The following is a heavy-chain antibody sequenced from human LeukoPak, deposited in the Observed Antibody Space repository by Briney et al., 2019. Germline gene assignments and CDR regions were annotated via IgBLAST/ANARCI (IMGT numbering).Heavy chain of an antibody. V-gene: IGHV3-30*02. CDR1: GFTFSSYW. Sequence: GGSLRLSCAASGFTFSSYWMHWVRQAPGKGLEWVAFIRYDGSNKYYADSVKGRFTISRDNSKNTLYLQMNSLRAEDTAVYYCAKDRGFTIDYWGQGTLVTVSS. J-gene: IGHJ4*02. CDR3: AKDRGFTIDY. CDR2: IRYDGSNK.